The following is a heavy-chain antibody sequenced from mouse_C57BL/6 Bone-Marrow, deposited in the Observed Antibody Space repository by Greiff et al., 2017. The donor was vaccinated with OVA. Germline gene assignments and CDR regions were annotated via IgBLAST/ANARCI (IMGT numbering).Heavy chain of an antibody. CDR1: GFTFSDYY. Sequence: DVMLVESEGGLVQPGSSMKLSCTASGFTFSDYYREGGGEGKKKRGEGVANITYDGSSTYYLDSLKSRFIISRDNAKNILYLQMISLKSEYTATYYCSRSAYYSHSSLFAYWGPGTLVTVSA. CDR3: SRSAYYSHSSLFAY. V-gene: IGHV5-16*01. D-gene: IGHD2-12*01. J-gene: IGHJ3*01. CDR2: ITYDGSST.